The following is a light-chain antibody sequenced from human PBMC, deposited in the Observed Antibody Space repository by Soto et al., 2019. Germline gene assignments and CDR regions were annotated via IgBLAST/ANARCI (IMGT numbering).Light chain of an antibody. CDR2: DAS. CDR1: QTVRNNY. V-gene: IGKV3-20*01. Sequence: EFVLTQSPGTLSLSPGERATLSCRASQTVRNNYLAWYQQKPGQAPRLLIYDASSRATGIPDRFSGGGSGTDFTLTISRLEPEDFAVYYCQQYQNLWTFGQGTKVEIK. CDR3: QQYQNLWT. J-gene: IGKJ1*01.